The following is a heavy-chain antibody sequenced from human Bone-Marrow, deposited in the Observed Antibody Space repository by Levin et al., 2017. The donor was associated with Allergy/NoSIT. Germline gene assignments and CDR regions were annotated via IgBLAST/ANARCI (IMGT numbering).Heavy chain of an antibody. D-gene: IGHD1-26*01. CDR2: INHSGST. J-gene: IGHJ5*02. Sequence: PSETLSLTCAVYGGSFSGYYWSWIRQPPGKGLEWIGEINHSGSTNYNPSLKSRVTISVDTSKNQFSLKLSSVTAADTAVYYCARGYSCNWFDPWGQGTLVTVSS. V-gene: IGHV4-34*01. CDR1: GGSFSGYY. CDR3: ARGYSCNWFDP.